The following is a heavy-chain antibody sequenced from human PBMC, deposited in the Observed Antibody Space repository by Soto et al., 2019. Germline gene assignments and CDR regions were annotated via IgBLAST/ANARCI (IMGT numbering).Heavy chain of an antibody. CDR2: IYYSGST. V-gene: IGHV4-39*01. CDR3: ARHNQNYDFWSGYYAPYYYYMDV. CDR1: CGSISSSSYY. Sequence: SETLSLTCTVSCGSISSSSYYWGWIRQPPGKGLEWIGSIYYSGSTYYNPSLKSRVTISVDTSKNQFSLKLSSVTAADTAVYYCARHNQNYDFWSGYYAPYYYYMDVWGKVTTVTVCS. J-gene: IGHJ6*03. D-gene: IGHD3-3*01.